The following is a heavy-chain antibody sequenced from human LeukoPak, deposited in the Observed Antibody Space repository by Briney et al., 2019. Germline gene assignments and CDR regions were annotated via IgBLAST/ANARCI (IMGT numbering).Heavy chain of an antibody. Sequence: GGSLRLSCAASGFTFSDYAMSRVPQAPGGGLEWVSAISGSGDRTFHADSVKGRFTTSRDNSKNTLSLQTSSLRVEDSAVYFCAKDTSAWWYHRAYMNVWGTGTTVTVSS. CDR3: AKDTSAWWYHRAYMNV. D-gene: IGHD2-15*01. J-gene: IGHJ6*03. CDR1: GFTFSDYA. V-gene: IGHV3-23*01. CDR2: ISGSGDRT.